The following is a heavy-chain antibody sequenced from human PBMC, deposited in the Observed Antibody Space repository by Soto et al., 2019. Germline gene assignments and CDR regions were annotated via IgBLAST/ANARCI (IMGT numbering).Heavy chain of an antibody. J-gene: IGHJ5*02. Sequence: SETLSLTCTVSGASISGFCWSWIRKAAGKGLEWIGRIYATGTTDYNPSLKSRVMMSVDTSKKQFSLKLRSVTAADTAVYYCVRDGTKTLRDWFDPWGQGISVTVSS. CDR3: VRDGTKTLRDWFDP. D-gene: IGHD1-1*01. V-gene: IGHV4-4*07. CDR2: IYATGTT. CDR1: GASISGFC.